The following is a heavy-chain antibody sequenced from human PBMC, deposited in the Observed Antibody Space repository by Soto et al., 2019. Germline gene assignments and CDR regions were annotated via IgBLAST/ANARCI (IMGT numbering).Heavy chain of an antibody. V-gene: IGHV4-39*01. D-gene: IGHD3-3*01. Sequence: SETLSVTCTVAGGSISGSSYYWGWIHQPPGKGLEWIGSIYYSGSTYYNPSLKSRVTISVDTSKNQFSLKLSSVTAADTAVYYCARAYKEWLLYDDSYYYGMDVWGQGTTVTVSS. CDR1: GGSISGSSYY. CDR2: IYYSGST. CDR3: ARAYKEWLLYDDSYYYGMDV. J-gene: IGHJ6*02.